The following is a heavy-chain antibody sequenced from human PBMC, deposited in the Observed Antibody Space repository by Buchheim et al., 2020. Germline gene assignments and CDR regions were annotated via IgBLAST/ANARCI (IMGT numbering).Heavy chain of an antibody. D-gene: IGHD2-2*01. Sequence: QVQLVESGGGVVQPGRSLRLSCAASGFTFSSYGMHWVRQAPGKGLEWVAVIWYDGSNKYYADSVKGRFTISRDNSKNTLYLQMNSLRDEDTAVYYCARGRRGDIVVVPAAIWGQGTL. V-gene: IGHV3-33*01. CDR3: ARGRRGDIVVVPAAI. CDR1: GFTFSSYG. J-gene: IGHJ4*02. CDR2: IWYDGSNK.